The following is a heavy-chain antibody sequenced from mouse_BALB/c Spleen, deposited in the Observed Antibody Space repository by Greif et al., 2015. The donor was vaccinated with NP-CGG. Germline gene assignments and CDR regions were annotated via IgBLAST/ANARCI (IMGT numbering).Heavy chain of an antibody. J-gene: IGHJ4*01. CDR1: GFTFSSYA. CDR3: ARDYGYDGSAMDY. CDR2: ISSGGST. Sequence: EVMLVESGGGLVKPGGSLKLSCAASGFTFSSYAMSWVRQTPEKRLEWVASISSGGSTYYPDSVKGRFTISRDNARNILYLQMSSLRSEDTAMYYCARDYGYDGSAMDYWGQGTSVTVSS. V-gene: IGHV5-6-5*01. D-gene: IGHD2-2*01.